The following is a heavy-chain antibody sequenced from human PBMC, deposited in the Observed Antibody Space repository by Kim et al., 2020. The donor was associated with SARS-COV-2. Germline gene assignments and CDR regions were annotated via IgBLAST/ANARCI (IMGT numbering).Heavy chain of an antibody. CDR1: GFTFSSYA. D-gene: IGHD2-21*02. Sequence: GGSLRLSCAASGFTFSSYAMSWGRQAPGKGLEWVSAISGSGGSTYYADSVKGRFTISRDNSKNTLYLQMNSLRAEDTAVYYCAKDPYCGGDCYSFPYYYYYYGMDVWGQGTTVTVSS. CDR3: AKDPYCGGDCYSFPYYYYYYGMDV. CDR2: ISGSGGST. J-gene: IGHJ6*02. V-gene: IGHV3-23*01.